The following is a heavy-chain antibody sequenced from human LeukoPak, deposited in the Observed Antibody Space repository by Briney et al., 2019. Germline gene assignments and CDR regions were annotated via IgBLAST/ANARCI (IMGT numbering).Heavy chain of an antibody. J-gene: IGHJ4*02. CDR3: ARLAQLVSGFDY. D-gene: IGHD6-13*01. CDR2: IYYSGTT. V-gene: IGHV4-59*08. Sequence: SETLSLTCAVYGGSFSGYYWSWIRQPPGKGLEWIGYIYYSGTTNYNPSLKSRVTISVDTSKNQFSLKLSSVTAADTAVYYCARLAQLVSGFDYWGQGTLVTVSS. CDR1: GGSFSGYY.